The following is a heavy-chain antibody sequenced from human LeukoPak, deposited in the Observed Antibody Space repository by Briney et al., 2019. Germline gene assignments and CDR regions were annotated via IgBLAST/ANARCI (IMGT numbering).Heavy chain of an antibody. D-gene: IGHD3/OR15-3a*01. Sequence: SETLSLTCSVYGGSISSSGSYWGWIRQPPGVGLEWIASIYYSGSTYSNPSLKSRVTISVDTSKNQFSLKLTSVTAADTAVYYCARLDFWTGYSTFDYWGQGTQVTVSS. CDR3: ARLDFWTGYSTFDY. CDR2: IYYSGST. CDR1: GGSISSSGSY. J-gene: IGHJ4*02. V-gene: IGHV4-39*01.